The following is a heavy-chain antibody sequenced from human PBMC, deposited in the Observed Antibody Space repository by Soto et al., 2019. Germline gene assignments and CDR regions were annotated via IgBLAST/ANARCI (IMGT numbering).Heavy chain of an antibody. Sequence: QVQLQESGPGLVKPSQTLSLTCTVSGGSISSGGFYWXXXXQHPGKGLEWIGYIYYSGYSYYSPSXXXXXXXXXXXXXXXXXXXXXXXXXXXXXXXXXXXXXXXXXSFFDPWGQGTLVTVSS. CDR3: XXXXXXXXSFFDP. CDR2: IYYSGYS. V-gene: IGHV4-31*01. CDR1: GGSISSGGFY. J-gene: IGHJ5*02.